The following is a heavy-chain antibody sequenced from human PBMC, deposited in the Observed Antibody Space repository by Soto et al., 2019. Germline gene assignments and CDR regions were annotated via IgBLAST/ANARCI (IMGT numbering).Heavy chain of an antibody. J-gene: IGHJ6*02. CDR3: ARGSDYYYYGMDV. CDR2: IYYSGST. V-gene: IGHV4-61*05. Sequence: SSETLSLTCTVSGGSIRSSSYYWGWVPPPPGKGLEWIGYIYYSGSTNYNPSLKSRVTISVDTSKNQFSLKLSSVTAADTAVYYCARGSDYYYYGMDVWGQGTTVTVSS. CDR1: GGSIRSSSYY.